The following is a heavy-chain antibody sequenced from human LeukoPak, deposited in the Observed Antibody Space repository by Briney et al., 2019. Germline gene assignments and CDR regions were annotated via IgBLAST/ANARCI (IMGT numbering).Heavy chain of an antibody. CDR1: GFTFSSYA. Sequence: PGRSLRLSCAASGFTFSSYAMHWVRQAPGKGLEWVAVISYDGSNKYYADSVKGRFTISRDNSKNTLYLQMNSLRAEDTAVYYCARANCSSTSCYIPADYWGQGTLVTVSS. J-gene: IGHJ4*02. V-gene: IGHV3-30-3*01. CDR2: ISYDGSNK. CDR3: ARANCSSTSCYIPADY. D-gene: IGHD2-2*02.